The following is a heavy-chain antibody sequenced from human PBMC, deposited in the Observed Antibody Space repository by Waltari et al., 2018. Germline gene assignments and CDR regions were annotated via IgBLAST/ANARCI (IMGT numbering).Heavy chain of an antibody. CDR1: GFTFSSYV. CDR3: AKVPSSSWAFDF. D-gene: IGHD6-13*01. V-gene: IGHV3-23*01. Sequence: EVQLLESGGGLVQPGGSLRLSCAASGFTFSSYVMSWVRQAPGKGLEWGSGISGSGSSTYYADSVKGRFTISRDNSKNTLYLQMNSLRGEDTAIYYCAKVPSSSWAFDFWGQGTMVTVSS. CDR2: ISGSGSST. J-gene: IGHJ3*01.